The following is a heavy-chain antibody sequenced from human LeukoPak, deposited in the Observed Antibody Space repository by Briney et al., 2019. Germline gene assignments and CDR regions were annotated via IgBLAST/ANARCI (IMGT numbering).Heavy chain of an antibody. J-gene: IGHJ5*02. CDR3: ARESQQLVIGDNWFDP. CDR2: INTNTGNP. V-gene: IGHV7-4-1*02. CDR1: GYTFTGYY. Sequence: ASVKVSCTASGYTFTGYYMHWVRQAPGQGLEWMGWINTNTGNPTYAQGFTGRFVFSLDTSVSTAYLQISSLKAEDTAVYYCARESQQLVIGDNWFDPWGQGTLVTVSS. D-gene: IGHD6-13*01.